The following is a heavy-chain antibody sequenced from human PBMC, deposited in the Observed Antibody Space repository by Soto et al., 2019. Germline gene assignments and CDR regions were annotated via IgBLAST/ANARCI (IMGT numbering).Heavy chain of an antibody. CDR2: TYYRSKWYN. V-gene: IGHV6-1*01. Sequence: SQTLSLTCAISGDSVSSNSAAWNWIRQSPSRGLEWPGRTYYRSKWYNDYAVSVKSRITINPDTSKNQFSLQLNSVTPEDTAVYYCASCTNGVCYTGQLDYWGQGTLVTVSS. CDR3: ASCTNGVCYTGQLDY. D-gene: IGHD2-8*01. CDR1: GDSVSSNSAA. J-gene: IGHJ4*02.